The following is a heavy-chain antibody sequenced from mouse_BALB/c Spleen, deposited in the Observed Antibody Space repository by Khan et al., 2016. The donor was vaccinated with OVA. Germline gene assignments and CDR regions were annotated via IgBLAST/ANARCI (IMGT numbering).Heavy chain of an antibody. Sequence: EVELVESGGDLVKPGGSLKLSCAASGFTFSSYSMSWVRQTPDKRLEWVASISSGGDSTYYPDSVTGRFTISRAYAKNTLYLHMSDLKSEDTAMYYCAYHLTGAFAYWGQGTLVTVSA. CDR3: AYHLTGAFAY. D-gene: IGHD4-1*01. CDR2: ISSGGDST. CDR1: GFTFSSYS. J-gene: IGHJ3*01. V-gene: IGHV5-6*01.